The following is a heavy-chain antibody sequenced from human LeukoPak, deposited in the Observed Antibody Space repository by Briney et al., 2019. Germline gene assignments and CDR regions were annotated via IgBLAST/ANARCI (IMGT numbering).Heavy chain of an antibody. V-gene: IGHV1-18*01. Sequence: ASVKVSCKASGYTFTSYGISWVRQAPGQGLEWMGWISAYNGNTNYAQKLQGRVTMTTDISTSTAYMELRSLRSDDTAVYYCARDNGDYERPAYYYYGMDVWGQGTTVTVSS. CDR2: ISAYNGNT. CDR3: ARDNGDYERPAYYYYGMDV. D-gene: IGHD4-17*01. J-gene: IGHJ6*02. CDR1: GYTFTSYG.